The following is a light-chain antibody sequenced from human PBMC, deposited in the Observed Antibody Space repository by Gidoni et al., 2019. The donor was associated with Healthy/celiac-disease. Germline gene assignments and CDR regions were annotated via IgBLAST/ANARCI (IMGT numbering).Light chain of an antibody. Sequence: QSVLTQPPSMSGAPGQRVTISCTGSSSNIGAVYDVHLYQQLPGTAPKLLIYGNNKRPSGVPDRIAGSKSGTSASLASTGLQAEDEADYYCQSYDRGLGGSVVFGGGTKLTVL. J-gene: IGLJ2*01. CDR2: GNN. CDR3: QSYDRGLGGSVV. CDR1: SSNIGAVYD. V-gene: IGLV1-40*01.